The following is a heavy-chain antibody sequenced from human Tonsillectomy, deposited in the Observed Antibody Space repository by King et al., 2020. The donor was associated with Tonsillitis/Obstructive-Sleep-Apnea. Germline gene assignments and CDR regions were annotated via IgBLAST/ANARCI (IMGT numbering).Heavy chain of an antibody. V-gene: IGHV2-26*01. D-gene: IGHD3-3*01. CDR1: GFSLSNARMG. CDR2: IFSNDEK. Sequence: VTLKESGPVLVKPTETLTLTCTVSGFSLSNARMGVSWIRQPPGKALEWLAHIFSNDEKSYSTSLKSRLTISKDTSKSQVVLTMTNMDPVDTATYYCVRMVGFWSGYPSQHWFDPWGQGTLVTVSS. CDR3: VRMVGFWSGYPSQHWFDP. J-gene: IGHJ5*02.